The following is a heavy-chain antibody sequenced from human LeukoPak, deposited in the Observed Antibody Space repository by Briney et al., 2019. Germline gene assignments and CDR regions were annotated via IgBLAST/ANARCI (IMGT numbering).Heavy chain of an antibody. V-gene: IGHV4-59*08. D-gene: IGHD3-10*01. J-gene: IGHJ5*02. CDR2: IYYSGST. CDR1: GGSISSYY. CDR3: ARYFGGYYGSGSYLGYNWFDP. Sequence: SETLSLTCTVSGGSISSYYWSWIRQPPGKGLEWIGYIYYSGSTNYNPSLKSRATISVDTSKNQFSLKLSSVTAADTAVYYCARYFGGYYGSGSYLGYNWFDPWGQGTLVTVSS.